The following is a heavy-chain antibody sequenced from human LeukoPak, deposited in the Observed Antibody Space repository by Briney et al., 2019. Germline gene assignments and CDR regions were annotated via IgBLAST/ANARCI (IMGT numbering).Heavy chain of an antibody. CDR1: GYSFTGYF. D-gene: IGHD6-13*01. CDR2: INPKSGGT. V-gene: IGHV1-2*02. CDR3: ARDKGSSWTNFDY. J-gene: IGHJ4*02. Sequence: ASVKVSCKASGYSFTGYFMHWVRQAPGQGLEWMGWINPKSGGTNYAQKFQGRVTMTRDTSIRTAYMELSRLRSDDTAVYYCARDKGSSWTNFDYWGQGTLVTVSS.